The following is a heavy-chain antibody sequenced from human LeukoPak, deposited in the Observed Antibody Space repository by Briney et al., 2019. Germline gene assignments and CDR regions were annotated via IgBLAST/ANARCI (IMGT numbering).Heavy chain of an antibody. CDR3: ARDSQLLWFGELLPLXAFDI. D-gene: IGHD3-10*01. CDR1: GYTFTGHY. V-gene: IGHV1-18*04. Sequence: ASVKVSCKASGYTFTGHYMHWIRQAPGQGLEWMGWISAYNGNTNYAQKLQGRVTMTTDTSTSTAYMELRSLRSDDTAVYYCARDSQLLWFGELLPLXAFDIXXXGTMVTVS. J-gene: IGHJ3*02. CDR2: ISAYNGNT.